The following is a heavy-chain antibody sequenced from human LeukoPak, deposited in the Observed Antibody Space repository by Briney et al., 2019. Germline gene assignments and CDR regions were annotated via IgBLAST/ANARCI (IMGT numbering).Heavy chain of an antibody. J-gene: IGHJ4*02. Sequence: TGGSLRLSCAASGFTFSSYAMSWVRQAPGKGLEWVSAISGSGGSTSYADSVKGRLTISRDNSKNTLYLQMNSLRAEDTAVYYCAKGTYYYDSSGYYSLFDYWGQGTLVTVSS. D-gene: IGHD3-22*01. V-gene: IGHV3-23*01. CDR1: GFTFSSYA. CDR3: AKGTYYYDSSGYYSLFDY. CDR2: ISGSGGST.